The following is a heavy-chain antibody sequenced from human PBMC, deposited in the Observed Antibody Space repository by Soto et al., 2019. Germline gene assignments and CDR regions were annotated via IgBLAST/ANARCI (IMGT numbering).Heavy chain of an antibody. CDR2: IYYSGST. J-gene: IGHJ3*02. CDR1: GGSISSYY. CDR3: ARSYGAAFDI. V-gene: IGHV4-59*08. D-gene: IGHD4-17*01. Sequence: QVQLQESGPGLVKPSETLSLTCTVSGGSISSYYWSWIRQPPGKGLEWIGYIYYSGSTNYNPSLKSRVTISVDTSKNQFSLKLSSVTAADTAVYYCARSYGAAFDIWGQWTMVTVSS.